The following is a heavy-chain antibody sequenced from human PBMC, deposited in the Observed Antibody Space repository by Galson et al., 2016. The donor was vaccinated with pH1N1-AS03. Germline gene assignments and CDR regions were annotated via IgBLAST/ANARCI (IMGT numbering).Heavy chain of an antibody. CDR3: ARDKDDFWSGYSEY. D-gene: IGHD3-3*01. Sequence: SVKVSCKASGDTLRSHTINWVRQAPGQGLEWMGGIIPIFGTANYAQKFQGRVTITADESTSTAYMELSNLRSEDTAVYYCARDKDDFWSGYSEYWGQGTLVAVSS. CDR1: GDTLRSHT. V-gene: IGHV1-69*13. CDR2: IIPIFGTA. J-gene: IGHJ4*02.